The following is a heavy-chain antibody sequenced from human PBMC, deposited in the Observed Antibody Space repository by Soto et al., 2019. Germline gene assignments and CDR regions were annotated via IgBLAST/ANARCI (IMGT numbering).Heavy chain of an antibody. CDR3: ARDWGTPGRGSAVGYYYHYGMDV. Sequence: EVQLVESGGGLVQPGGSLRLSCLASEFTFNTYWMNWVRQAPGRGLEWVGNIKDDGSEKNYVDSVKGRFTISRDNAKKSLYLKMKSLRSEDTAVYFCARDWGTPGRGSAVGYYYHYGMDVWGQGTTVTVSS. V-gene: IGHV3-7*05. CDR1: EFTFNTYW. CDR2: IKDDGSEK. J-gene: IGHJ6*02. D-gene: IGHD6-19*01.